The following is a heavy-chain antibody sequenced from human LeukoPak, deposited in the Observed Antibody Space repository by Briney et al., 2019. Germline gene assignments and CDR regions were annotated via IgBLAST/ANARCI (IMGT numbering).Heavy chain of an antibody. D-gene: IGHD3-10*01. CDR2: MNPNSGNT. CDR3: ARATITMVRGVPYWYFDL. CDR1: GYTFTSYD. V-gene: IGHV1-8*01. J-gene: IGHJ2*01. Sequence: ASVKVSCKASGYTFTSYDINWVRQATGQGLEWMGWMNPNSGNTGYAQKFQGRVTMTRNTSISTAYMELSSLRSEDTAVYYCARATITMVRGVPYWYFDLWGRGTLVTVSS.